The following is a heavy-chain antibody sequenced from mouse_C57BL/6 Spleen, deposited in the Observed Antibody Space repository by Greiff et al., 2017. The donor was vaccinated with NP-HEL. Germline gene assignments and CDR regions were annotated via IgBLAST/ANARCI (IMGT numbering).Heavy chain of an antibody. V-gene: IGHV1-50*01. CDR1: GYTFTSYW. J-gene: IGHJ3*01. CDR3: ARMDGYDGGAAFAY. CDR2: IDPSDSYT. Sequence: QVQLKQPGAELVKPGASVKLSCKASGYTFTSYWMQWVKQRPGQGLEWIGEIDPSDSYTNYNQKFKGKATLTVDKSSSTAYMQLSSLTSEDSAVYYCARMDGYDGGAAFAYWGQGTLVTVSA. D-gene: IGHD2-2*01.